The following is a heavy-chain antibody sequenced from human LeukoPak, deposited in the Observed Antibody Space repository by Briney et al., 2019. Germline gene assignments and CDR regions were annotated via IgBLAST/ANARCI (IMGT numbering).Heavy chain of an antibody. CDR3: AKEKRSGTHQFGGAFDI. CDR1: GFTFDDYA. D-gene: IGHD3-10*01. J-gene: IGHJ3*02. CDR2: IRWNSGSI. V-gene: IGHV3-9*01. Sequence: PGRSLRLSCAASGFTFDDYAMHWVRHAPGKGLELVSAIRWNSGSIGYADSVKGRFTISRDNAKNSLYLQMNSLRAEDTALYYCAKEKRSGTHQFGGAFDIWGQGTMVTVSS.